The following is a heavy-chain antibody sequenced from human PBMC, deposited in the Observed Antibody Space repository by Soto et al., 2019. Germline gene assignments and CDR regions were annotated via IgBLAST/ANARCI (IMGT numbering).Heavy chain of an antibody. CDR3: ARRGYGDYGSGTRYFDY. D-gene: IGHD3-10*01. J-gene: IGHJ4*02. CDR2: IIPILGIA. Sequence: SVKVSCKASGGTFSSYTISWVRQAPGQGLEWMGRIIPILGIANYAQKFQGRVTITADKSTSTAYMELSSLRSEDTAVYYCARRGYGDYGSGTRYFDYWGQGTLVTVSS. CDR1: GGTFSSYT. V-gene: IGHV1-69*02.